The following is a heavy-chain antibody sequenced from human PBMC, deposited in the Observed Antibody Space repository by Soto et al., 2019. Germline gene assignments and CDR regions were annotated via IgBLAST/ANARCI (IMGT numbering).Heavy chain of an antibody. Sequence: PRGSLRLSCAASGFTFSDAWMSWVRQAPGAGLEWVGLIKGKTEGGTIDYAAPVKARFTISRDASKNTLYLQMNSLKTEDTAVYYCTTDPHSTGTKYWGQGTLVTVSS. V-gene: IGHV3-15*01. CDR3: TTDPHSTGTKY. D-gene: IGHD1-1*01. CDR2: IKGKTEGGTI. CDR1: GFTFSDAW. J-gene: IGHJ4*02.